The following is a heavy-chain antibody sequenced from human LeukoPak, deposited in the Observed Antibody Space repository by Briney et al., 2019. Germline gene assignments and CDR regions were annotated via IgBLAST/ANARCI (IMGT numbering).Heavy chain of an antibody. Sequence: GGSLRLSCAVSGFTFTDYWMNWVRQAPGKGLEWVASIRQDGSEKTHVDSVKGRFTISRDNTKNSLYLQMSDLRAEDTAVYYCARDGTAPGLYFDLWGQGTLVTVS. D-gene: IGHD6-13*01. V-gene: IGHV3-7*01. J-gene: IGHJ4*02. CDR3: ARDGTAPGLYFDL. CDR2: IRQDGSEK. CDR1: GFTFTDYW.